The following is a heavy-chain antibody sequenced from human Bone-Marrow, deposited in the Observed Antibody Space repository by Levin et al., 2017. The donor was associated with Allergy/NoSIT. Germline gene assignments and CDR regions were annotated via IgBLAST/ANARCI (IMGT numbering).Heavy chain of an antibody. Sequence: SGPTLVKPTQTLTLTCTFSGFSLTTSGVGVGWIRQPPGKALEWLALIYWDDDKRYSPSLKTRLTITKDTSKNQVVLTLTNLDPVDTATYYCASQGALLDYGDDEAWYFDFWGRGTLITVSS. V-gene: IGHV2-5*02. J-gene: IGHJ2*01. D-gene: IGHD4-17*01. CDR3: ASQGALLDYGDDEAWYFDF. CDR2: IYWDDDK. CDR1: GFSLTTSGVG.